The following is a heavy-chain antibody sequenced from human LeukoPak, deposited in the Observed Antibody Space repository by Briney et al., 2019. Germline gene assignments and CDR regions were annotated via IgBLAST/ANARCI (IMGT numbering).Heavy chain of an antibody. CDR1: GFTFSDYY. D-gene: IGHD3-22*01. Sequence: NPGGSLRLSCAASGFTFSDYYMSWIRQAPGKGLEWVSSISGSSSHVWYADSVKGRFTSSRDNAKNSLYLQMSSLRVEDTAVYYCARDQYYSDSSGYPYDIWGQGTMVTVSS. CDR3: ARDQYYSDSSGYPYDI. CDR2: ISGSSSHV. V-gene: IGHV3-11*06. J-gene: IGHJ3*02.